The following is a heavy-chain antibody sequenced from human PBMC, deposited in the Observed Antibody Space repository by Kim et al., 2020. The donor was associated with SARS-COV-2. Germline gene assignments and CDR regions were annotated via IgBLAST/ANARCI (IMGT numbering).Heavy chain of an antibody. Sequence: GGSLRLSCAASGFTFSSYAMHWVRQAPGKGLEWVAVISYDGSNKYYADSVKGRFTISRDNYKNTLYLQMHSLSAEDTAVYYCARLPGIAAEGSDYYYGMDVWGQGTTVTVSS. CDR3: ARLPGIAAEGSDYYYGMDV. CDR2: ISYDGSNK. CDR1: GFTFSSYA. D-gene: IGHD6-13*01. J-gene: IGHJ6*02. V-gene: IGHV3-30-3*01.